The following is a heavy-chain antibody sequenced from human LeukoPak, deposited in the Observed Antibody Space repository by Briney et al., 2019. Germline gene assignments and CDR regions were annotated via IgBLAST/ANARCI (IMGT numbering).Heavy chain of an antibody. V-gene: IGHV3-30*02. Sequence: GGSLRLSCAASGFTFSTYGLHWVRQAPGKGLEWVAFIRNDGTNKYYADSVKGRFTISRDNSKNTLYLQMNSLRAEDTAVYYCARDHLSSGSSPDYYYYYYMDVWGKGTTVTISS. D-gene: IGHD6-19*01. CDR3: ARDHLSSGSSPDYYYYYYMDV. CDR1: GFTFSTYG. J-gene: IGHJ6*03. CDR2: IRNDGTNK.